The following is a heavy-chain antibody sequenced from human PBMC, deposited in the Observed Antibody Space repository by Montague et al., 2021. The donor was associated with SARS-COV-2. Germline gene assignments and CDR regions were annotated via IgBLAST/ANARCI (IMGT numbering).Heavy chain of an antibody. J-gene: IGHJ5*02. V-gene: IGHV2-70*11. CDR3: ARILVAAAGSPFDP. CDR2: IDWDDDK. D-gene: IGHD6-13*01. Sequence: PALVKPTQTLTLTCTFSAFSLSTSGMCVSWIRQRPGKALEWLARIDWDDDKYYSTSLKTRLTISKDTSKNQVVLTMTDMDPVDTATYYCARILVAAAGSPFDPWGQGTLVTVSS. CDR1: AFSLSTSGMC.